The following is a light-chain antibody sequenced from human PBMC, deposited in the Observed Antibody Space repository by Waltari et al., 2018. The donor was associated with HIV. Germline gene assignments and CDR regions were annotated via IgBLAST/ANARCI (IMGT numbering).Light chain of an antibody. CDR3: NSYTSRTTFV. V-gene: IGLV2-14*03. CDR2: DIN. Sequence: QSALTQPASVSGSPGQSITISCTGTSSDVGGSEFVAWYQQHPGKAPKLLVYDINKRPPGVSNRFSGSKSGNTASLTVSGLQADDEADYYCNSYTSRTTFVFGTGTKVTVL. J-gene: IGLJ1*01. CDR1: SSDVGGSEF.